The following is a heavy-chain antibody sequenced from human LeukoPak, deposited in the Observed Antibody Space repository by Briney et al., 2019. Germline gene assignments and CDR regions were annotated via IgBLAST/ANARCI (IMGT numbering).Heavy chain of an antibody. Sequence: SETLSLTCTVSGGSISSYYWSWIRQPAGKGLEWIGRIYTSGSTNYNPSLKSRVTMSVDTSKNQFSLKLSSVTAADTAVYYCARVLVVGATTYWFDPRGQGTLVTVSS. J-gene: IGHJ5*02. D-gene: IGHD1-26*01. CDR2: IYTSGST. CDR3: ARVLVVGATTYWFDP. CDR1: GGSISSYY. V-gene: IGHV4-4*07.